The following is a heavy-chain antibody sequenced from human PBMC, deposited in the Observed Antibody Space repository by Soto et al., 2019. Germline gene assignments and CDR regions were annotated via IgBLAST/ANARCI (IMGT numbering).Heavy chain of an antibody. Sequence: GGSLRLSCAASGFTFSNAWMSWVRQAPGKGLEWVGRIKSKTDGGTTDYAAPVKGRFTISRDDSKNTLYLQMNSLKTEDTAVYYCTTWGLIIVHAFDIWGQGTMVTVSS. J-gene: IGHJ3*02. CDR1: GFTFSNAW. CDR2: IKSKTDGGTT. CDR3: TTWGLIIVHAFDI. V-gene: IGHV3-15*01. D-gene: IGHD3-22*01.